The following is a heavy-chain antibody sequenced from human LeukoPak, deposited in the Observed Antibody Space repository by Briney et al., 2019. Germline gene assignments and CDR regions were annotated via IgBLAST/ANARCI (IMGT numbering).Heavy chain of an antibody. CDR3: ARVTGYTIEDYFDY. J-gene: IGHJ4*02. V-gene: IGHV4-59*01. Sequence: SETLSLTCTVSGGSISSYYWNWIRQPPGKGLEWIGYIYYTGNTNYNSSLKSRVTISVDTSKNQFSLNLSSVTAADTAVYYCARVTGYTIEDYFDYWGQGTLVTVSS. D-gene: IGHD3-9*01. CDR2: IYYTGNT. CDR1: GGSISSYY.